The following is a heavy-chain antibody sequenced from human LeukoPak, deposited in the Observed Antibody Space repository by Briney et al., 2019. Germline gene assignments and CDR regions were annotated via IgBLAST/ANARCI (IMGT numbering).Heavy chain of an antibody. J-gene: IGHJ4*02. CDR1: GYSISSGYY. CDR3: AKDLVLPAYQPFDS. D-gene: IGHD3-9*01. CDR2: IYHSGST. V-gene: IGHV4-38-2*02. Sequence: SETLSLTCTVSGYSISSGYYWGWIRQPPGKGLEWIGSIYHSGSTYYNPSLKSRVTISVDTSKNQFSLKLSSVTAADTAVYYCAKDLVLPAYQPFDSWGQGTLVTVSS.